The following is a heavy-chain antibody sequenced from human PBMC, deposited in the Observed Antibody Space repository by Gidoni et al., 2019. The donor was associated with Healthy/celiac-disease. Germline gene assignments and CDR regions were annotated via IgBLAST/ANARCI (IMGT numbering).Heavy chain of an antibody. V-gene: IGHV3-33*01. Sequence: QVHLVESGVGVVQPGRSLRLSCAASGFTFSSYGMHWVRQAPGKGLEWVAVIWYDGSNKYYADSVKGRFTISRDNSKNTLYLQMNSLRAEDTAVYYCAREGIAAAADYWGQGTLVTVSS. CDR3: AREGIAAAADY. J-gene: IGHJ4*02. CDR1: GFTFSSYG. CDR2: IWYDGSNK. D-gene: IGHD6-13*01.